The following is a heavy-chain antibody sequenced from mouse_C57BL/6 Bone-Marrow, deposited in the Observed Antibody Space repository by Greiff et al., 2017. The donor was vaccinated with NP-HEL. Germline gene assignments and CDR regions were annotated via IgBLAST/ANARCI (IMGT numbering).Heavy chain of an antibody. CDR3: AFNSYEATAMDY. CDR1: GYTFTSYW. V-gene: IGHV1-7*01. CDR2: INPSSGYT. D-gene: IGHD2-12*01. Sequence: QVQLKESGAELAKPGASVKLSCKASGYTFTSYWMHWVKQRHGQGLEWIGYINPSSGYTKYNQKFKDKATLTADKPSSTAYMQLSSLTYEDSAVYYFAFNSYEATAMDYWGQGTSVTGSS. J-gene: IGHJ4*01.